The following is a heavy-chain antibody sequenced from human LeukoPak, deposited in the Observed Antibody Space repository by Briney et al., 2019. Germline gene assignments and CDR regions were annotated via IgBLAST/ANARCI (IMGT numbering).Heavy chain of an antibody. V-gene: IGHV1-46*01. D-gene: IGHD4-17*01. Sequence: GASVKVSCKASGYTFTSYYMHWVRQAPGQGLEWMGIINPSGGSTSYAQKFQGRVTMTRDMSTSTVYMELSSLRSEDTAVYYCARERVTTVTTNWFDPWGQGTLVTVSS. CDR2: INPSGGST. J-gene: IGHJ5*02. CDR3: ARERVTTVTTNWFDP. CDR1: GYTFTSYY.